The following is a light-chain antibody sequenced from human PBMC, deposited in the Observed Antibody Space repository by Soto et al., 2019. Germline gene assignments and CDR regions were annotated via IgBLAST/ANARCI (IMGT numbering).Light chain of an antibody. CDR3: CSYTSIITPDYV. Sequence: QSALTQPASVSGSPGQSITISCSGTSSDVGGSNYVSWYQQHPGKAPKLLIYGVSNRPSGVSNRFSGSKSGTTASLTISGLLAEDDADYYCCSYTSIITPDYVFGTGTKLTVL. J-gene: IGLJ1*01. CDR1: SSDVGGSNY. CDR2: GVS. V-gene: IGLV2-14*03.